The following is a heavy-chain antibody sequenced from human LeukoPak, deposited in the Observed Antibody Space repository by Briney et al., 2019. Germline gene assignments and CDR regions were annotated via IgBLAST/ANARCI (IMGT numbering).Heavy chain of an antibody. V-gene: IGHV3-30*14. Sequence: GGSLRLSCAASGFTFSSYAMHWVRQAPGKGLEWVAVISYDGSNKYYADSVKGRFTISRDNSKNTLYLQMNSLRAEDTAVYYCARARIAVAGTRWFDPWGQGTLVTVSS. J-gene: IGHJ5*02. CDR2: ISYDGSNK. D-gene: IGHD6-19*01. CDR3: ARARIAVAGTRWFDP. CDR1: GFTFSSYA.